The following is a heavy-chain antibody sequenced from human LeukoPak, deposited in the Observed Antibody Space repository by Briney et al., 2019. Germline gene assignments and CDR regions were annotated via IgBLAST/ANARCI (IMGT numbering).Heavy chain of an antibody. CDR3: ARELFDFDY. CDR2: ITGSGNST. CDR1: GFTFSNYA. J-gene: IGHJ4*02. D-gene: IGHD3-10*01. V-gene: IGHV3-23*01. Sequence: GGSLRLSYAVSGFTFSNYAMTCVRQATGNGLEWVSEITGSGNSTYYADSVKGRFTISRENSKNTLYLQMSRLRAEDTAVYYCARELFDFDYWGQGTLVTVSP.